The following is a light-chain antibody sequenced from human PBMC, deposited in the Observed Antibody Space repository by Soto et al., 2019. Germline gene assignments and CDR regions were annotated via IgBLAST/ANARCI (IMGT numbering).Light chain of an antibody. Sequence: QSALTQPRSVSGSPGHSVTISCTGTSSDVGGYNYVSWYQQHPGKAPKLMIYDVSKRPSGVPDRFSGSKSGNRASLTISGLQAEDEADYCCCSYAGSYTYVFGTGTKVTVL. J-gene: IGLJ1*01. CDR1: SSDVGGYNY. CDR3: CSYAGSYTYV. V-gene: IGLV2-11*01. CDR2: DVS.